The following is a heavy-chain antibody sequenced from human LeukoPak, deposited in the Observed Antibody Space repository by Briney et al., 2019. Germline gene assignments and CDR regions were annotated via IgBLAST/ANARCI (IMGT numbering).Heavy chain of an antibody. CDR1: GYTVTSYY. CDR3: ARCDYGWYFFDI. CDR2: INPSGGST. Sequence: ASVKVSCKASGYTVTSYYMHWVRQAPGQGLEWMGIINPSGGSTSYAQKFQGRVTMTRDMSTSTVYMELSSLRSEDTAVYYCARCDYGWYFFDIWGQGTMVTVSS. D-gene: IGHD6-19*01. V-gene: IGHV1-46*01. J-gene: IGHJ3*02.